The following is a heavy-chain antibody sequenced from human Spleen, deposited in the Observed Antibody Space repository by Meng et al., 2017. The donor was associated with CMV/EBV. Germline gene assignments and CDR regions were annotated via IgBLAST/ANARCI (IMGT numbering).Heavy chain of an antibody. CDR2: INPIGGTT. CDR3: ARGGTVSTSYYFDD. J-gene: IGHJ4*02. CDR1: GYHLSRYC. D-gene: IGHD4-11*01. V-gene: IGHV1-46*01. Sequence: FGYHLSRYCMHWVRPAPGQGLELMGVINPIGGTTKYAQKFQARVTMTRDTSTSTVYMELSGLRPEDTAVYYCARGGTVSTSYYFDDWGQGTLVTVSS.